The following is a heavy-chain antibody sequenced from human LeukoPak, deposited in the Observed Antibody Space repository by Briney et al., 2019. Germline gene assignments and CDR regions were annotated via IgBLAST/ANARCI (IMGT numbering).Heavy chain of an antibody. D-gene: IGHD2-21*02. V-gene: IGHV3-7*01. CDR1: GFTFSGYW. J-gene: IGHJ1*01. Sequence: QPGGSLRLSCADSGFTFSGYWMNWVRQAPGKGLEWVANINQNGGEKYYVDSVKGRFTISRDNGKNSLYLQMNSLRVEDTAVYYCATWGDTTAEYFQRWGQGTLVTVSS. CDR3: ATWGDTTAEYFQR. CDR2: INQNGGEK.